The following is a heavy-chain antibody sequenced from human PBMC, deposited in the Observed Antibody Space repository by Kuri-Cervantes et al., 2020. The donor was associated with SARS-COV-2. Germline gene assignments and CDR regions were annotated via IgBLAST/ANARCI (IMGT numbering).Heavy chain of an antibody. CDR2: IYYSGST. CDR3: ARTYDTVTGDAFDI. D-gene: IGHD4-11*01. CDR1: GGSISSGDYY. Sequence: TLSLTCTVSGGSISSGDYYWSWIRQPPGKGLEWIGYIYYSGSTYYNPSLKSRVTISVDTSKNQFSLKLSSVTAADAAVYYCARTYDTVTGDAFDIWGQGTMVTVSS. J-gene: IGHJ3*02. V-gene: IGHV4-30-4*08.